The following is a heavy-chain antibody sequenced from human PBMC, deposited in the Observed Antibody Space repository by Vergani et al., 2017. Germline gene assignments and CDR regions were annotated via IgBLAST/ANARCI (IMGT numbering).Heavy chain of an antibody. J-gene: IGHJ6*02. Sequence: QVQLQESDPGLVKPSETLSLTCTVSGGSISSYYWSWIRQPPGKGLEWIGYIYYSGSTNYNPSLKSRVTISVDTSKNQFSLKLSSVTAADTAVYYCARLMYYDFWSGIYGMDVWGQGTTVTVSS. CDR2: IYYSGST. CDR1: GGSISSYY. V-gene: IGHV4-59*01. D-gene: IGHD3-3*01. CDR3: ARLMYYDFWSGIYGMDV.